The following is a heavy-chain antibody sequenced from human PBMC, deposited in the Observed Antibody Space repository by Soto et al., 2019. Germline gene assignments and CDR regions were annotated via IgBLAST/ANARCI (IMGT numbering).Heavy chain of an antibody. CDR2: ISAYNGNT. D-gene: IGHD6-6*01. CDR1: GYTFTGYG. J-gene: IGHJ6*02. CDR3: ARRSIAARPPYYYYGMDV. Sequence: ASVKVSCKASGYTFTGYGISWVRQAPGQGLEWMGWISAYNGNTNYAQKLQGRVTMTTDTSTSTAYMELRSLRSDDTAVYYCARRSIAARPPYYYYGMDVWGQGTTVTVS. V-gene: IGHV1-18*04.